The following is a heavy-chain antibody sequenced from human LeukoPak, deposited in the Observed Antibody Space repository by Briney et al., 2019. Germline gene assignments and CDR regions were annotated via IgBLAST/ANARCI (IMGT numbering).Heavy chain of an antibody. CDR3: ARDRGLRLGELSSPSEYFQH. CDR2: IIPILGIA. Sequence: ASVKVSFKASGGTFSSYAISWVRQAPGQGLEWMGRIIPILGIANYAQKFQGRVTITADKSTSTAYMELSSLRSEDTAVYYCARDRGLRLGELSSPSEYFQHWGQGTLVTVSS. J-gene: IGHJ1*01. D-gene: IGHD3-16*02. CDR1: GGTFSSYA. V-gene: IGHV1-69*04.